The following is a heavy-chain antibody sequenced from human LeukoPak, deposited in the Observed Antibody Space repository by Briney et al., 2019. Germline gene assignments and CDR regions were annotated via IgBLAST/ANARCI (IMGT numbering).Heavy chain of an antibody. Sequence: PGGSLRLSCAASGFTFSSYEMNWVRQAPGKGLEWVSYISSSGSTIYYADSVKGRFTISRDNARNSLHLQLNSLRAEDTAVYYCATDGIYYDSRGFDYWGQGTLVTVSS. D-gene: IGHD3-22*01. V-gene: IGHV3-48*03. CDR1: GFTFSSYE. J-gene: IGHJ4*02. CDR3: ATDGIYYDSRGFDY. CDR2: ISSSGSTI.